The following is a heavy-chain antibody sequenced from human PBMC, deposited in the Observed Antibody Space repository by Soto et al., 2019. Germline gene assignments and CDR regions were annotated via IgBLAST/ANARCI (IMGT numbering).Heavy chain of an antibody. J-gene: IGHJ6*02. V-gene: IGHV3-7*03. CDR3: ARLIRYGMDV. CDR2: IKHDGSEK. CDR1: GFTFNNYW. Sequence: GGSLRLSCAASGFTFNNYWMSWVRQAPGKGLEWVAHIKHDGSEKYYVDSVKGRFTISRDNAKNSLYLQMNSLRAEDTAVYYCARLIRYGMDVWRQGTTVTVSS.